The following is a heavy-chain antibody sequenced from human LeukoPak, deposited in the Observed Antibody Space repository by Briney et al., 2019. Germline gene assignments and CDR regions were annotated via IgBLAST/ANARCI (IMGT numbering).Heavy chain of an antibody. CDR1: GFTFRSYA. CDR2: ISGSGSST. Sequence: GGSLRLSCAASGFTFRSYAMNWVRQAPGKGLEWGSVISGSGSSTYYADSVKGRFTISRDNSKNTLYLQMNSLRAEDTAVYYCATSFGPVIAAAGTGADWGQGTLVTVSS. J-gene: IGHJ4*02. CDR3: ATSFGPVIAAAGTGAD. V-gene: IGHV3-23*01. D-gene: IGHD6-13*01.